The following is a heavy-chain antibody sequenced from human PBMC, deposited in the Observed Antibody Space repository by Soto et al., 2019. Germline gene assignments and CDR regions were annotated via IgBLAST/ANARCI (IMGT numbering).Heavy chain of an antibody. Sequence: GESLKISCKGSGYNFTNYLIGWVRQMPGKGLEWMGIIYPGDSDTTYSPSFQGQVTISADKSISTAFLQWSSLRASDTAMYYCARRGYCSGGSCPSAFDIWGQGTKVTV. J-gene: IGHJ3*02. CDR2: IYPGDSDT. D-gene: IGHD2-15*01. CDR1: GYNFTNYL. CDR3: ARRGYCSGGSCPSAFDI. V-gene: IGHV5-51*01.